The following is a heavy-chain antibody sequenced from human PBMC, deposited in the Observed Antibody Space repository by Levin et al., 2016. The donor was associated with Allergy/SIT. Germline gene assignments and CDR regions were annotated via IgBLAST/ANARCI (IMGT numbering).Heavy chain of an antibody. J-gene: IGHJ4*02. CDR3: ARQRITMVRGKDDDY. V-gene: IGHV4-39*01. D-gene: IGHD3-10*01. Sequence: WIRQPPGKGLEWIGSIYYSGSTYYNPSLKSRVTISVDTSKNQFSLKLSSVTAADTAVYYCARQRITMVRGKDDDYWGQGTLVTVSS. CDR2: IYYSGST.